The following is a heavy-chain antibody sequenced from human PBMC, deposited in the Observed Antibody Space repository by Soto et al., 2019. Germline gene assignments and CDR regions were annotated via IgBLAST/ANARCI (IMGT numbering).Heavy chain of an antibody. CDR2: ISGGGSTT. CDR3: AKELDIVLMVHAASDP. D-gene: IGHD2-8*01. V-gene: IGHV3-23*01. J-gene: IGHJ5*02. Sequence: GGSLRLSCAASGFNFAKFAMNWVRQAPGQGLEWVSAISGGGSTTYYADSVKGRFTISRDNPRNTVHLQIDSLRAEDTAIYYCAKELDIVLMVHAASDPWGQGIPVTVSS. CDR1: GFNFAKFA.